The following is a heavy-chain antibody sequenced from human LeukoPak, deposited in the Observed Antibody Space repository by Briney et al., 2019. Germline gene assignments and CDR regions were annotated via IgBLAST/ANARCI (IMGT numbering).Heavy chain of an antibody. V-gene: IGHV1-18*01. Sequence: ASVKVSCKSSGYTFTSYGFSWVRQAPGQGLEWMGWISAYDGNTNCAQKLQGRVTMTTDTATSTVYMELTSLRSDDTAVYYCARMGDYHSVSFFDYWGQGTLVTVSS. CDR3: ARMGDYHSVSFFDY. CDR1: GYTFTSYG. J-gene: IGHJ4*02. D-gene: IGHD4/OR15-4a*01. CDR2: ISAYDGNT.